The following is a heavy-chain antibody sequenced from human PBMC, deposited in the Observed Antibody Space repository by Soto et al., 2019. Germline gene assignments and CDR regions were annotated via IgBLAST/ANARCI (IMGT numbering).Heavy chain of an antibody. CDR1: GFTFSSYA. Sequence: ESGGGLVQPGGSLRLSCAASGFTFSSYAMHWVRQAPGKGLEYVSAISSNGGSTYYANSVKGRFTISRDNSKNTLYLQMGSLRAEDMAVYYCARDKFQYDILTYDAFDIWGQGTMVTVSS. V-gene: IGHV3-64*01. CDR2: ISSNGGST. J-gene: IGHJ3*02. CDR3: ARDKFQYDILTYDAFDI. D-gene: IGHD3-9*01.